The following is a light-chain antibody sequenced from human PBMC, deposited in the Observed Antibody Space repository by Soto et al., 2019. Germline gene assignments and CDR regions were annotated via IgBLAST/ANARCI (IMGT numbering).Light chain of an antibody. CDR1: QGIRNF. CDR2: AAS. V-gene: IGKV1-27*01. CDR3: QKCGSAPG. Sequence: DIQMTQSPTSLSASVGDRVTITCRASQGIRNFVAWYQQKPGKPPKLLIYAASTLQSGVPSRFSGSGAGTDFTLIFNGQQPEDGATYSCQKCGSAPGFGPGTKGEI. J-gene: IGKJ3*01.